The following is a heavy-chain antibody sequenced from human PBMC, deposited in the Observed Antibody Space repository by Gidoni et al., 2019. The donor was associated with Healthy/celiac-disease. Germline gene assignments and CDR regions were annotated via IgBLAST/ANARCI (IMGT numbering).Heavy chain of an antibody. Sequence: QVQLVESGGGVVQPGRSLRLSCAASGFTFSSYGMHWVRQAPGKGLEWVAVISYDGSNKYYADSVKGRFTISRDNSKNTLYLQMNSLRAEDTAVYYCAKDFDYDSSGPTAADYWGQGTLVTVSS. V-gene: IGHV3-30*18. CDR2: ISYDGSNK. CDR1: GFTFSSYG. J-gene: IGHJ4*02. CDR3: AKDFDYDSSGPTAADY. D-gene: IGHD3-22*01.